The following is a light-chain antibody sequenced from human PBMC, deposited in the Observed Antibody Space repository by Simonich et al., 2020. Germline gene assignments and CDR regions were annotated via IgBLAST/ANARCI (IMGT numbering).Light chain of an antibody. V-gene: IGKV4-1*01. Sequence: DIVMTQSPDSLAVSLGERATINCKSSQSVLYSSNNKNYLAWYQQKPGQPPKLLIYWESTRESGVPDRFSGSASGTDFTLTISSLQAEDVAVYYCQQYYSTPYTFVQGTKLEIK. CDR3: QQYYSTPYT. CDR2: WES. CDR1: QSVLYSSNNKNY. J-gene: IGKJ2*01.